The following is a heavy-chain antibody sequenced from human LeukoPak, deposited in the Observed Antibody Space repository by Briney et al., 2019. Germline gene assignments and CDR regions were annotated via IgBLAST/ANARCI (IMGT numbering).Heavy chain of an antibody. CDR2: IRYDGSNK. Sequence: GGSLRLSCAASGFTFSKNWMTWVRQAPGKGLEWVTFIRYDGSNKYYADSVKGRFTISRDNSKNTLYLQMISLRAEDTAVYYCAKDPKYHYYDTSGYPDAFDIWGQGTMVTVSS. V-gene: IGHV3-30*02. D-gene: IGHD3-22*01. CDR1: GFTFSKNW. J-gene: IGHJ3*02. CDR3: AKDPKYHYYDTSGYPDAFDI.